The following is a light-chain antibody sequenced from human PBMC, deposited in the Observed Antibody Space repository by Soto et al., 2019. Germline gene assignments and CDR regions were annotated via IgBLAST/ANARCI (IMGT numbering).Light chain of an antibody. CDR3: QQRSNWPPFT. V-gene: IGKV3-11*01. J-gene: IGKJ4*01. Sequence: EIVLTQSPATLSLSPGERATLSCRASQSVSSYLAWYQQKPGQVPRLLIYDASYRATGIPARFSGSGSGTDFTLTISSLEPEDFAVYYCQQRSNWPPFTFGGGTKVEIK. CDR2: DAS. CDR1: QSVSSY.